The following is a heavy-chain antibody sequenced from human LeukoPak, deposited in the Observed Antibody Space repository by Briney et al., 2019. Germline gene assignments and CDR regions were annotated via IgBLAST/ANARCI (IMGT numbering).Heavy chain of an antibody. V-gene: IGHV4-39*01. D-gene: IGHD1-26*01. CDR2: IYYSGST. CDR1: GDSISSSSYY. J-gene: IGHJ4*02. CDR3: ARHSDSVGAIDY. Sequence: PSETLSLTCTVSGDSISSSSYYWGWIRQPPGEGLEWIGSIYYSGSTDYNPSLKSRVTISVDTSKNQFSLKLNSVTAADTAVFYCARHSDSVGAIDYWGQGTLVTVSS.